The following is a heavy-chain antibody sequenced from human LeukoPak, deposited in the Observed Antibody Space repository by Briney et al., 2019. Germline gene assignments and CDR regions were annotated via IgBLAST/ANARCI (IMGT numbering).Heavy chain of an antibody. Sequence: QVQLQESGPGLVKPSETLSLTCTVSGGSISTYCWSWIRQPPGKGLEWIGYIYYTGSTNYDPSLKSRVTISVDTSNNQFSLKLSSVTAADTAVYYCARALYYYDSSGYDWGQGTLVTVSS. J-gene: IGHJ4*02. CDR3: ARALYYYDSSGYD. V-gene: IGHV4-59*01. D-gene: IGHD3-22*01. CDR1: GGSISTYC. CDR2: IYYTGST.